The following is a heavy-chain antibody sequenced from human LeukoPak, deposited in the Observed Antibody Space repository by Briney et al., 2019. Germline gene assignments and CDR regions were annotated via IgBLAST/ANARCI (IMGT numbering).Heavy chain of an antibody. V-gene: IGHV3-23*01. Sequence: PGGSLRLSCADSGFTFRSYAMRWVRQAPGKGLEWVSLISGSGGTTYSADSVKGRFTISRYKSNTKLYLQMKRLRSQDRTVYYYSKVDRFSGSYRSIDYWGQGTLVTVSS. D-gene: IGHD1-26*01. CDR2: ISGSGGTT. CDR1: GFTFRSYA. CDR3: SKVDRFSGSYRSIDY. J-gene: IGHJ4*02.